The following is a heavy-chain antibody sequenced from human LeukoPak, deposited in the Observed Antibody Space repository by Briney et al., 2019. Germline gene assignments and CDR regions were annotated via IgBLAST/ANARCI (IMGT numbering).Heavy chain of an antibody. CDR2: ISYDGSNK. CDR1: GFTFSTYG. Sequence: PGRSLRLSCAASGFTFSTYGMHWVRQAPGKGPEWVAVISYDGSNKYYVDSVKGRFTISRDNSKNTLYLQMNSLRAEDTAVYYCAKSCGPYSVVFGMDVWGQGTTVTVSS. D-gene: IGHD5/OR15-5a*01. V-gene: IGHV3-30*18. CDR3: AKSCGPYSVVFGMDV. J-gene: IGHJ6*02.